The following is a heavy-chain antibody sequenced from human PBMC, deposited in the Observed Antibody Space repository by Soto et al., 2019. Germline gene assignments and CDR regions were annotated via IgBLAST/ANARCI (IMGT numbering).Heavy chain of an antibody. CDR2: IWYDGSNE. D-gene: IGHD1-1*01. CDR1: GFTFSSYG. V-gene: IGHV3-33*06. Sequence: GGSLRLSCAASGFTFSSYGMHWVRQAPGKGLEWVAVIWYDGSNEYYADSVKGRFTISRDNSKNTLYLQMNSLRAEDTAVYYCAKKRSLERAWFDPWGQGTLVTVSS. CDR3: AKKRSLERAWFDP. J-gene: IGHJ5*02.